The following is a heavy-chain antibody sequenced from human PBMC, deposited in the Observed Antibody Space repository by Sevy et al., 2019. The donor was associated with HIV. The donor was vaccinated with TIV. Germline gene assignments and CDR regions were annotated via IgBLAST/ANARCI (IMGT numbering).Heavy chain of an antibody. J-gene: IGHJ5*02. CDR1: GFNFRTHA. CDR2: TSAAAGST. Sequence: GGSLRLSCVASGFNFRTHAMSWVRQAPGKGQEWVSATSAAAGSTYYADSVKGRFTMSRDNSKKTLYLHMKSLRVEDTAVYYCAREPSPVAGLDWFDPWGQGTLVTVSS. V-gene: IGHV3-23*01. D-gene: IGHD6-19*01. CDR3: AREPSPVAGLDWFDP.